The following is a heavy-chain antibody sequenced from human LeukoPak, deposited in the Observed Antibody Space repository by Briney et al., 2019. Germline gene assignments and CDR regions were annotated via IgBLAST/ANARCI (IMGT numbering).Heavy chain of an antibody. V-gene: IGHV6-1*01. D-gene: IGHD5-12*01. CDR2: TYYRSKWYN. J-gene: IGHJ5*01. Sequence: SQTLSLTCAISGDSVSSNSAAWNWIRRSPSRGLEWLGRTYYRSKWYNDYAVAVKSRITIDPDTSKNQFSLQLKSVTPEDTAVYYCARGKSGFIDSWGQGTLVTVSS. CDR3: ARGKSGFIDS. CDR1: GDSVSSNSAA.